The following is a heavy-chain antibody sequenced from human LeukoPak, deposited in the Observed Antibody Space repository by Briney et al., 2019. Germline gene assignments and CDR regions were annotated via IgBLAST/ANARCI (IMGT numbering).Heavy chain of an antibody. CDR2: IIPIFGTA. Sequence: ASVKVSCKASGGTFSSYAISWVRQAPGRGLEWMGGIIPIFGTANYAQKFQGRVTITADESTSTAYMELSSLRSEDTAVYYCARVYGDYYDYWGQGTLVTVSS. D-gene: IGHD4-17*01. V-gene: IGHV1-69*13. CDR3: ARVYGDYYDY. CDR1: GGTFSSYA. J-gene: IGHJ4*02.